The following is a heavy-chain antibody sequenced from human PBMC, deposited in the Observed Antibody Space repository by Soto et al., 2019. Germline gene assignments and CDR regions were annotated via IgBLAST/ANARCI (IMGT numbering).Heavy chain of an antibody. J-gene: IGHJ6*02. CDR3: AKSPGSHYYYATDV. V-gene: IGHV3-23*01. CDR2: ISYSGGST. CDR1: GFIFSNYA. Sequence: EVQVLESGGGLVQPGGSLRLCCAASGFIFSNYAFNWVRQAPGKGLEWVSGISYSGGSTNYADSVKGRFTFSRDNSKNTLYLQMDSLRAEDTAVYYCAKSPGSHYYYATDVWGQGTTVTVSS.